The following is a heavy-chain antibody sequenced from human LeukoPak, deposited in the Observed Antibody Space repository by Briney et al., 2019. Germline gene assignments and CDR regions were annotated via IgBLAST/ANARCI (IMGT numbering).Heavy chain of an antibody. J-gene: IGHJ4*02. V-gene: IGHV4-59*01. CDR2: IYYSGST. Sequence: SETLSLTCTVSGGSISSYYWSWIRQPPGKGLEWIGYIYYSGSTNYNPSLKSRVTISVDTSKNQFSLKLSSVTAADTAVYYCARVGYYAFWSGSVGYYFDYWGQGTLVTVSS. CDR1: GGSISSYY. D-gene: IGHD3-3*01. CDR3: ARVGYYAFWSGSVGYYFDY.